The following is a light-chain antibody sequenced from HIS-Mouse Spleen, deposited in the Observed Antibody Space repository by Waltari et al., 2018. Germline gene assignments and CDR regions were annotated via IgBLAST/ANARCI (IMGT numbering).Light chain of an antibody. CDR2: DVS. CDR3: SSYTSSSTLRV. J-gene: IGLJ3*02. V-gene: IGLV2-14*03. Sequence: QSALTQPAPVSGSPGQSIPLSCPGTSSDVGGYNSVSWYQQHPGKAPKLMIYDVSNRPSGVSNRFSGSKSGNTASLTISGLQAEDEADYYCSSYTSSSTLRVFGGGTK. CDR1: SSDVGGYNS.